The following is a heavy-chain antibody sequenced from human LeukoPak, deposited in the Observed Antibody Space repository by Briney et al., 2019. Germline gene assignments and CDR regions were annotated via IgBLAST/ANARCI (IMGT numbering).Heavy chain of an antibody. D-gene: IGHD6-19*01. V-gene: IGHV3-23*01. CDR2: ISGSGGST. Sequence: GGSLRLSCAASGFTFSSYAMSWVRQAPGKGLEWVSAISGSGGSTYYADSVKGRFTISRDNSKDTLYLQMNSLRAEDTAVYYCAKDLGIAVAGTRVPGSAEYFQHWGQGTLVTVSS. J-gene: IGHJ1*01. CDR1: GFTFSSYA. CDR3: AKDLGIAVAGTRVPGSAEYFQH.